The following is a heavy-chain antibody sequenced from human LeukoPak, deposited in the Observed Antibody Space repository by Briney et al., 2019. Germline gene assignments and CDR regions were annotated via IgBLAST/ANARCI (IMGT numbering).Heavy chain of an antibody. J-gene: IGHJ4*02. Sequence: ASVKVSCKASGYTFTGYYMHWVRQAPGQGLAWMGWISAYNGNTNYAQKVQGRVTMTTDTSTSSAYMELRSLRSYDTAVYYCARDVRSAVAAFFDYWGQGTLVTVSS. CDR3: ARDVRSAVAAFFDY. CDR1: GYTFTGYY. CDR2: ISAYNGNT. D-gene: IGHD6-19*01. V-gene: IGHV1-18*04.